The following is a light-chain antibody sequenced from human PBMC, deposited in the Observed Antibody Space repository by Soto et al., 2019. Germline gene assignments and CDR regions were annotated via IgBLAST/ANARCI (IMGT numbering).Light chain of an antibody. CDR2: KAS. CDR3: QHYNSYSEA. V-gene: IGKV1-5*03. J-gene: IGKJ1*01. Sequence: DIQMTQSPSTLSGSVGDRVTITCRASQTISSWLAWYQQKPGKAPKLLIYKASTLKSGVPSRFSGSGSGTEFTLTISSLQPGDFATYYCQHYNSYSEAFGQGTTVDIK. CDR1: QTISSW.